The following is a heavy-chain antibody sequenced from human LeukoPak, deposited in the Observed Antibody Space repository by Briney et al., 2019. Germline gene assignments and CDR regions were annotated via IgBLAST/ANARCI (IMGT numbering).Heavy chain of an antibody. Sequence: SETLSLTCTVSGGSISSSSCYWGWIRQPPGKGLEWIGSIYDSGSTNYNPSLKSRVTISVDTSKNQFSLKLSSVTAADTAVYYCARGSTPWFGSSRGYFQHWGQGTLVTVSS. CDR2: IYDSGST. D-gene: IGHD3-10*01. CDR1: GGSISSSSCY. J-gene: IGHJ1*01. V-gene: IGHV4-39*07. CDR3: ARGSTPWFGSSRGYFQH.